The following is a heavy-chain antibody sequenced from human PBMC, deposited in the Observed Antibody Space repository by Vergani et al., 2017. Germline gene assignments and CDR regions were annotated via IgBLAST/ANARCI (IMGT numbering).Heavy chain of an antibody. CDR3: AKAGSVTSGSLQYNFYMDV. J-gene: IGHJ6*03. CDR2: IWYDGSNK. Sequence: QVQLVESEGGVVQPGRSLTLSCVASGFTFSSHGMHWVRQAPGKGLEWVAVIWYDGSNKYYGDSVKGRFTISRDNSKNTLYLQMNSLRTQDTAVYYCAKAGSVTSGSLQYNFYMDVWGKGTTVTVS. V-gene: IGHV3-33*06. D-gene: IGHD3-10*01. CDR1: GFTFSSHG.